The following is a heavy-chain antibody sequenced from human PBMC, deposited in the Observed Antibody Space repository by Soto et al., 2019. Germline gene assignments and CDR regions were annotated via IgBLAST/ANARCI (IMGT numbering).Heavy chain of an antibody. Sequence: PGGSLRLSCAASGFTFSSHGMNWVRQAPGRGLEWVAGLSYDGSDKNYADSVQGRFTISRDNSKNTLYLQMNSLRVEDTAAYYCARGIGNNWNYVWFDPWGQGTLVTVSS. J-gene: IGHJ5*02. CDR2: LSYDGSDK. D-gene: IGHD1-7*01. CDR3: ARGIGNNWNYVWFDP. CDR1: GFTFSSHG. V-gene: IGHV3-30*03.